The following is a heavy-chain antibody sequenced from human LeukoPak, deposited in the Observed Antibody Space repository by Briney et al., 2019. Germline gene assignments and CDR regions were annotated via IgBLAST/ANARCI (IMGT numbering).Heavy chain of an antibody. CDR3: ATDYFDSSAPSVGAFDI. Sequence: GASVKVSCKVSGYTLTELSMHWVRQAPGKGLEWMGGFYPEDGETLYAQKFQGRVTMTEDTSTDTAYMELSSLRSEDTAVYYCATDYFDSSAPSVGAFDIWGQGTMVTVSS. CDR2: FYPEDGET. CDR1: GYTLTELS. D-gene: IGHD3-22*01. V-gene: IGHV1-24*01. J-gene: IGHJ3*02.